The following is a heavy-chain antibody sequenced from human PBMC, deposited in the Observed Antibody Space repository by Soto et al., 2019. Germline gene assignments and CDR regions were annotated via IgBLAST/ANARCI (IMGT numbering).Heavy chain of an antibody. Sequence: ASVKVSCKASGYTFTSYGISWVRQAPGQGLEWMGWTSAYNGNTNYAQKLQGRVTMTTDTSTSTAYMELRSLRSDDTAVYYCARHLTPRSIENWFDHWGQRTLVTVSS. CDR1: GYTFTSYG. J-gene: IGHJ5*02. CDR3: ARHLTPRSIENWFDH. CDR2: TSAYNGNT. V-gene: IGHV1-18*04. D-gene: IGHD2-2*01.